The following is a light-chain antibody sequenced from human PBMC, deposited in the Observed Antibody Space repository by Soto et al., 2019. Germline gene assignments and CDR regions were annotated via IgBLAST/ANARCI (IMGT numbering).Light chain of an antibody. CDR2: DVS. V-gene: IGLV2-14*01. Sequence: QSALTQPASVSGSPGQSITISCTGTTSDVGRYNYVSWYQQHPGKAPKLIIYDVSNRPSGVSNRFSGSKSGNTASLTISGLQAEDEADYYCKSYSSSSTYVFGTGNKVTVL. CDR3: KSYSSSSTYV. J-gene: IGLJ1*01. CDR1: TSDVGRYNY.